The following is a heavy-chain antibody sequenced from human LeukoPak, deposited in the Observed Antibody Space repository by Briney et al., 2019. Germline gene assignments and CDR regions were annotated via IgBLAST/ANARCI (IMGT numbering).Heavy chain of an antibody. V-gene: IGHV3-30*03. Sequence: GGSLRLSCAASGCTFSSHSMNWVRQAPGKGLEWVAGISYDGNNKKHADPVKGRFTISRDNSKNTLYLQMNSLRAEDTAVYFRARDDIFSHWGQGTLVTVSS. CDR2: ISYDGNNK. CDR3: ARDDIFSH. CDR1: GCTFSSHS. J-gene: IGHJ4*02.